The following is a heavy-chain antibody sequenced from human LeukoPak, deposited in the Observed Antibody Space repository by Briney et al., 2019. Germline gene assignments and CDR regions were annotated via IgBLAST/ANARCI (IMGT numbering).Heavy chain of an antibody. CDR2: XXXXXXXX. Sequence: PGGSLRLSCAASGFTFSSYGMHWVRQAPGKGLXXXXXXXXXXXXXXXXXXXXXXFTISRDNSKNTLYLQMNSLRAEDTAVYYCALELDVWGQGTTVTVSS. CDR1: GFTFSSYG. CDR3: ALELDV. V-gene: IGHV3-30*02. J-gene: IGHJ6*02.